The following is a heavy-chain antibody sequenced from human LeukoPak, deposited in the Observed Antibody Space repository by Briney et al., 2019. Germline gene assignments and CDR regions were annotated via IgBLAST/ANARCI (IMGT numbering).Heavy chain of an antibody. Sequence: GGSLRLSCVASGFTFSSYWMSWVRQAPGKGLEWVANIKQDGSEKYYVDSVKGRFTISRDNAKNSLYLQMNSLRAEDTAVYYCARGRGYYDSSGYYYEMYYFDYWGQGTLVTVSS. CDR2: IKQDGSEK. V-gene: IGHV3-7*05. D-gene: IGHD3-22*01. J-gene: IGHJ4*02. CDR3: ARGRGYYDSSGYYYEMYYFDY. CDR1: GFTFSSYW.